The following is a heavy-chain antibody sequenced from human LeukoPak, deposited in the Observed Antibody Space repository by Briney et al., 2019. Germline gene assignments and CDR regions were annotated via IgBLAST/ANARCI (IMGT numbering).Heavy chain of an antibody. Sequence: PSETLSLTCAVSTDSFGSHYWSWIRQPPGKGLEWIGYISYIGSTNYNPSLKSRVTISIDTSKNQFSLKLRSVTAADTAVYFCARDLITVTKGFDIWGQGTMVSVSS. J-gene: IGHJ3*02. CDR1: TDSFGSHY. D-gene: IGHD4-17*01. CDR3: ARDLITVTKGFDI. CDR2: ISYIGST. V-gene: IGHV4-59*11.